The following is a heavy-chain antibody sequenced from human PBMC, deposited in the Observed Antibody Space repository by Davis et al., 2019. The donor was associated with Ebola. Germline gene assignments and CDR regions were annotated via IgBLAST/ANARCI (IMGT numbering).Heavy chain of an antibody. D-gene: IGHD2/OR15-2a*01. Sequence: GGSLRLSCVASGFTFSDYWMSWVRQAPGKGLEWVANINQDETRKNYLESVKGRFTISRDNSRNTVYLQMNSLRPEDTAVYYCAKDRHPLANNKIYYFDYWGPGTLVTVSS. CDR3: AKDRHPLANNKIYYFDY. CDR1: GFTFSDYW. J-gene: IGHJ4*01. CDR2: INQDETRK. V-gene: IGHV3-7*04.